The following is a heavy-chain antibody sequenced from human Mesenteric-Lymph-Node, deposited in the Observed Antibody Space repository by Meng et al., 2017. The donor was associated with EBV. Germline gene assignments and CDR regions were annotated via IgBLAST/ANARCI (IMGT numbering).Heavy chain of an antibody. V-gene: IGHV1-69*17. CDR1: GRGFRSYA. J-gene: IGHJ5*02. Sequence: GESVGEGGEAEVPGLYVKVSRNAAGRGFRSYAIDWVRQGPGQGPEWMGEINPIFGIANYAENFQGRVTITRDTSASTACLELSSLRSEDTAVYYCARDRVVVTQSDWFDPWGQGTLVTVSS. D-gene: IGHD4-23*01. CDR3: ARDRVVVTQSDWFDP. CDR2: INPIFGIA.